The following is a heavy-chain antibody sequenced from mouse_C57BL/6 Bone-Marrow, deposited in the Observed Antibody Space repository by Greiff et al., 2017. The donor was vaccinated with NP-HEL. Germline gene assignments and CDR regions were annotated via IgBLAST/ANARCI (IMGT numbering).Heavy chain of an antibody. J-gene: IGHJ2*01. D-gene: IGHD2-12*01. V-gene: IGHV2-2*01. CDR2: IWSGGST. CDR1: GFSLTSYG. CDR3: ARNSFYSLDY. Sequence: VQLQQSGPGLVQPSQSLSITCTVSGFSLTSYGVHWVRPSPGKGLEWLGVIWSGGSTDSNAAFISRLSISKDNSKSQVFFKMNSLQADDTAIYYCARNSFYSLDYWGQGTTLTVSS.